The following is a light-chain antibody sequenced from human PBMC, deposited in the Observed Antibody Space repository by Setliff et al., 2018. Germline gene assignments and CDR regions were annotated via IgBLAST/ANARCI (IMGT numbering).Light chain of an antibody. CDR3: QSYDDNLNGHVI. V-gene: IGLV1-40*01. CDR2: DNE. Sequence: QSALTQPPSVSGAPGQRVTISCTGSISDIGAGYDVHWYQQIPGTAPKLLIYDNENRPSGVPDRFSGSKSGTSASLAITGLQSEDEASYYCQSYDDNLNGHVIFGGGTK. J-gene: IGLJ2*01. CDR1: ISDIGAGYD.